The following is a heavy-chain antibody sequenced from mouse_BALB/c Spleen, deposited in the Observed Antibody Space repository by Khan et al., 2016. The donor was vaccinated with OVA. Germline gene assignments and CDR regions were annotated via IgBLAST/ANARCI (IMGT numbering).Heavy chain of an antibody. J-gene: IGHJ2*01. CDR3: ARVYGGDFDY. D-gene: IGHD1-1*01. V-gene: IGHV3-2*02. CDR2: ISYSGNT. Sequence: EVELVESGPGLVKPSQSLSLTCTVTGYSITTDYAWNWIRQFPGNKLAWMGYISYSGNTKYNPSLKSRISITRDTSKNQFFLQLKSVTTEDTARYYCARVYGGDFDYWGQGTTLTVSS. CDR1: GYSITTDYA.